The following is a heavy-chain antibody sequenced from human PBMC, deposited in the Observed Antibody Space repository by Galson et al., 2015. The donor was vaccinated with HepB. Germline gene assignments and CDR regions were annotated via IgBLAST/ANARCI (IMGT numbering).Heavy chain of an antibody. J-gene: IGHJ3*02. CDR2: ISYDGSNK. CDR1: GFTFSSYA. V-gene: IGHV3-30-3*01. CDR3: ARPGGYSYGPGDAFDI. D-gene: IGHD5-18*01. Sequence: SLRLSCAASGFTFSSYAMHWVRQAPGKGLEWVAVISYDGSNKYYADSVKGRFTISRDNSKNTLYLQMNSLRAEDTAVYYCARPGGYSYGPGDAFDIWGQGTMVTVSS.